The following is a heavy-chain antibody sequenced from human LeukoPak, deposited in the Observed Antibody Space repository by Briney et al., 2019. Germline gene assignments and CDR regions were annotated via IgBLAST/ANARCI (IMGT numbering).Heavy chain of an antibody. Sequence: GGSLRLSCTASGFTLSSYDMYWVRQAPGKGLEWVSYISSHGTTRYYADSVKGRLTISRDNAKNSLYLHMNSLRAEDTAVYYCTRDGWLGLWFDYWGQGALVTVSS. J-gene: IGHJ5*01. D-gene: IGHD3-10*01. CDR3: TRDGWLGLWFDY. CDR1: GFTLSSYD. CDR2: ISSHGTTR. V-gene: IGHV3-48*03.